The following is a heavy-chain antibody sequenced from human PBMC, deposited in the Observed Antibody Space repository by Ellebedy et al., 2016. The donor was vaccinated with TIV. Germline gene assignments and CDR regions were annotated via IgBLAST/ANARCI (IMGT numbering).Heavy chain of an antibody. V-gene: IGHV1-46*01. CDR1: GYAFTGYF. D-gene: IGHD2-15*01. Sequence: ASVKVSCXASGYAFTGYFIHWVRQAPGRGLEWMGIINPSGGSTSYAQKFQGRLTMTRDTSTRTVYMELSSLTSEDTAVYYCARNSGASEIWGQGTRVTVSS. CDR3: ARNSGASEI. J-gene: IGHJ3*02. CDR2: INPSGGST.